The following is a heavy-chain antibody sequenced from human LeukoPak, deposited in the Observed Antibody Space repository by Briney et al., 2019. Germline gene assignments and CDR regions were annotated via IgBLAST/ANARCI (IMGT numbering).Heavy chain of an antibody. Sequence: SETLSLTCTVSGGSISSYYWSWIRQPPGKGLEWIGYIYYSGSTNYNPSLKSRVTISVDTSKNQFSLKLKSVTTADTAVYYCARGAYPDAFDIWGQGTMV. CDR1: GGSISSYY. CDR2: IYYSGST. V-gene: IGHV4-59*01. D-gene: IGHD2-2*02. CDR3: ARGAYPDAFDI. J-gene: IGHJ3*02.